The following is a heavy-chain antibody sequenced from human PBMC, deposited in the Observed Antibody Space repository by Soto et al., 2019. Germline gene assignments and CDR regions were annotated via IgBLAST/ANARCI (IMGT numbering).Heavy chain of an antibody. CDR2: IYYSGST. CDR3: ARAFPYCGGDCYSFNDY. CDR1: GGSISSYY. D-gene: IGHD2-21*02. V-gene: IGHV4-59*01. J-gene: IGHJ4*02. Sequence: SETLSLTCTVSGGSISSYYWSWIRQPPGKGLEWIGYIYYSGSTNYNPSLKSRVTISVDTSKNQFSLKLSSVTAADTAVYYCARAFPYCGGDCYSFNDYWGQGTLVTVSS.